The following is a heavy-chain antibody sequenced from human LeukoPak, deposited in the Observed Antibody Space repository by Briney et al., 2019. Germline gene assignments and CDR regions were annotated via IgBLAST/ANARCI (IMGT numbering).Heavy chain of an antibody. CDR1: GYTFTNYY. J-gene: IGHJ6*02. V-gene: IGHV1-2*02. D-gene: IGHD1-26*01. Sequence: ASVKVSCKASGYTFTNYYMHWVRQAPGQGLEWMGIINPSGGGTSYAQKFQGRVTMTRDTSISTAYMELSRLRSDDTAVYYCARGAVDYYYYYGMDVWGQGTTVTVSS. CDR2: INPSGGGT. CDR3: ARGAVDYYYYYGMDV.